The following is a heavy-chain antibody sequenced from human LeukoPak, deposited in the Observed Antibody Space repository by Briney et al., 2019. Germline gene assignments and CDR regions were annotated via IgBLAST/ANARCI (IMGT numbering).Heavy chain of an antibody. D-gene: IGHD3-16*02. CDR3: ARLFDYVWGSYRP. Sequence: ASVKVSCKASGYTFTSYDINWVRQATGQGLEWMGWMNPNSGNTGYAQKFQGRVTMTRNTSISTAYMELSSLRSEDTAVYYCARLFDYVWGSYRPWGQGTLVTVS. CDR2: MNPNSGNT. CDR1: GYTFTSYD. J-gene: IGHJ5*02. V-gene: IGHV1-8*01.